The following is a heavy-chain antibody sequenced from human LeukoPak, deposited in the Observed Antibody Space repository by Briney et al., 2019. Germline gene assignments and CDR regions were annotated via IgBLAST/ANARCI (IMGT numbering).Heavy chain of an antibody. CDR2: INHSVST. CDR3: ARAAAAGGHYFDC. V-gene: IGHV4-34*01. Sequence: SETLSLTRAVYLGSFTGYYWSWIRHPPGKGLEWIGEINHSVSTNYNPSLKSRVTISVDTSKNQLSLKLSSVTAADTAVYYCARAAAAGGHYFDCWGQGTLVTVSS. D-gene: IGHD6-13*01. J-gene: IGHJ4*02. CDR1: LGSFTGYY.